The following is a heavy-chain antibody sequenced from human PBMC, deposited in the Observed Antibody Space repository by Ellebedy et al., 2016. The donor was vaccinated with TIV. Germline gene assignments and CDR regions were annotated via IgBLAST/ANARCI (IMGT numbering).Heavy chain of an antibody. D-gene: IGHD6-19*01. J-gene: IGHJ4*02. CDR1: GFTFSNYF. V-gene: IGHV3-33*03. CDR3: AKDGSSGWYFRLES. Sequence: GESLKISXAASGFTFSNYFMHWVRQAPGKGLEWVAVIWNDGSNEDYAASVKGRFTISRDNAKNTLYLQMNSLRAEDTALYYCAKDGSSGWYFRLESWGQGTLVTVSS. CDR2: IWNDGSNE.